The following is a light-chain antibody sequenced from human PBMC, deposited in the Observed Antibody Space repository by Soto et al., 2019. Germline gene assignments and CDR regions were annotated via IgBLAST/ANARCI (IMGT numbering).Light chain of an antibody. CDR2: DVS. V-gene: IGLV2-18*02. CDR3: TSYASGSAYV. CDR1: SSDVGGYNR. J-gene: IGLJ1*01. Sequence: QSVLTQLPSVSGSPGQSVAISCTGTSSDVGGYNRVSWYQQAPGKAPKLPIYDVSNRPSGGSTRFSGSKSGNTASLTISGLQAEDEADYYCTSYASGSAYVFGPGTKVTVL.